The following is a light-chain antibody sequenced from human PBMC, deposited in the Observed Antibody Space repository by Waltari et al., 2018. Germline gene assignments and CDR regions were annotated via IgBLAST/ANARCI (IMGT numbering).Light chain of an antibody. J-gene: IGLJ3*02. CDR2: EVS. CDR3: SSYTSSSSWV. CDR1: SSDVGGYDS. V-gene: IGLV2-14*01. Sequence: QSALTQPASVSGSPGQSITISCTGTSSDVGGYDSVSWYQQHPGKAPKLMIYEVSNRPTGVCSRFSGSKSANTASRTISGLQAEDEADYYCSSYTSSSSWVFGGGTKLTVL.